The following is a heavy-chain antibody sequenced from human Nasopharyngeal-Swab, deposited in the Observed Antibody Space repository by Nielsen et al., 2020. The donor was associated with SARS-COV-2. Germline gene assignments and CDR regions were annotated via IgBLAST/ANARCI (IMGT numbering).Heavy chain of an antibody. Sequence: IRQPPGKGLEWIGYISYNGRPRYSPSLASRLIISVDRSKTRFSLRLASVTAADSAVYYRAREVNRPGETDAFDVWGQGTRVTVSS. J-gene: IGHJ3*01. V-gene: IGHV4-30-4*01. CDR3: AREVNRPGETDAFDV. CDR2: ISYNGRP. D-gene: IGHD1-26*01.